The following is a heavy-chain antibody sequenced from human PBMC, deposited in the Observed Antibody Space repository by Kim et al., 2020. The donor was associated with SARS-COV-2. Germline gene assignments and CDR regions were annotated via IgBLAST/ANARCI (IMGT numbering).Heavy chain of an antibody. CDR2: INQYSSET. Sequence: GGSLRLSCVASGFTFTSYWMSWFRQAPGKGLEWVANINQYSSETYYVDSVKGRFTISRDNAKNSLYLQMNSLRAEDTGVYYCARGGAVGDRWGQGTLVTVSS. D-gene: IGHD6-19*01. V-gene: IGHV3-7*01. CDR1: GFTFTSYW. J-gene: IGHJ5*02. CDR3: ARGGAVGDR.